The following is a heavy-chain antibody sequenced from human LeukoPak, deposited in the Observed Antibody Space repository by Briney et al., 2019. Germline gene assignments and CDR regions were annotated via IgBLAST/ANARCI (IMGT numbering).Heavy chain of an antibody. V-gene: IGHV3-23*01. D-gene: IGHD2-2*01. J-gene: IGHJ4*02. Sequence: SGGSLRLSCAASGFTFSSNAISWVRQAPGKGLEWVSFISDSGGSTYYADSVKGRLAISRDNSKNTLYLQMNSLRDEDTAAYYCAKGRGSTSIYDYWGQGTLVTVSS. CDR1: GFTFSSNA. CDR3: AKGRGSTSIYDY. CDR2: ISDSGGST.